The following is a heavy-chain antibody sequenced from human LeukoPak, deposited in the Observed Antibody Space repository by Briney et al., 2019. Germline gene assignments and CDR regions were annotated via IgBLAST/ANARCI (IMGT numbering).Heavy chain of an antibody. CDR1: GFTFSSYA. V-gene: IGHV3-30-3*01. CDR3: ARGAYGDYESAHYFDY. D-gene: IGHD4-17*01. J-gene: IGHJ4*02. CDR2: ISYDGSNK. Sequence: GGSLRLSCAASGFTFSSYAMHWVRQAPGNGLEWVAVISYDGSNKYYADSVKGRFTISRDNSKNTLYLQMNSLRAEDTAVYYCARGAYGDYESAHYFDYWGQGTLVTVSS.